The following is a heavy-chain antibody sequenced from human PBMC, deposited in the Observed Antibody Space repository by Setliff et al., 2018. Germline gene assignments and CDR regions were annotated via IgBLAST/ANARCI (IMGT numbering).Heavy chain of an antibody. V-gene: IGHV3-48*03. Sequence: HPGGSLRLSCVASGFRFSDYEMNWVRQAPGKGLEWVSYIGNIGTKISYTDSVKGRFTVSRDDAKNSLYLQMNNLRAEDTATYYCARGDTIFGVIINSMGGRYFDYWGQGTLVTVSS. CDR2: IGNIGTKI. D-gene: IGHD3-3*01. CDR1: GFRFSDYE. J-gene: IGHJ4*02. CDR3: ARGDTIFGVIINSMGGRYFDY.